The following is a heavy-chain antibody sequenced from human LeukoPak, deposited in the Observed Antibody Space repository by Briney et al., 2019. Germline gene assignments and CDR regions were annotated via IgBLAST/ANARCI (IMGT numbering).Heavy chain of an antibody. D-gene: IGHD3-10*01. Sequence: SETLSLTCAVYGGSFSGYYWSWIRQPPGKGLEWIGEINHSGSTNYNPSLKSRVTISIDTSKNQFSLKLSSVTAADTAVYYCARGRITMVRGVRAPLTNHNNWFDPWGQGTLVTVSS. J-gene: IGHJ5*02. V-gene: IGHV4-34*01. CDR2: INHSGST. CDR3: ARGRITMVRGVRAPLTNHNNWFDP. CDR1: GGSFSGYY.